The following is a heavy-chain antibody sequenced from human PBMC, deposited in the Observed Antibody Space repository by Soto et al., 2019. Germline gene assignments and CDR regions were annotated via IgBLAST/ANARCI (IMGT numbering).Heavy chain of an antibody. CDR1: GYTFTRYG. Sequence: QVQLVQSGAEVKNPGASVKVSCKASGYTFTRYGIGWARQAPGQGLEWMGWINTYNGNTNYAQNVQGRVTLTTDTSTSKAYSELRSRRSNDTAIYYCAMVDVYVTPSPQDVWGQGTTVIVSS. CDR3: AMVDVYVTPSPQDV. D-gene: IGHD3-16*01. CDR2: INTYNGNT. J-gene: IGHJ6*01. V-gene: IGHV1-18*01.